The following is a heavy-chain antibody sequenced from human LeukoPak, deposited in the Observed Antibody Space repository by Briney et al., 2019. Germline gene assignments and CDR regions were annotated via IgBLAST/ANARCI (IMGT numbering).Heavy chain of an antibody. CDR3: ARDLRRVGATKYFDS. J-gene: IGHJ4*02. D-gene: IGHD1-26*01. Sequence: SGTLSLTCVVSGGSISSSNWWSWVRQPPGKGLKWIGEIYHSGSTNYNPSLESRVSISLDKSKNQFSLRVTSVTAADTAVYYCARDLRRVGATKYFDSWGQGTLVTVSS. V-gene: IGHV4-4*02. CDR2: IYHSGST. CDR1: GGSISSSNW.